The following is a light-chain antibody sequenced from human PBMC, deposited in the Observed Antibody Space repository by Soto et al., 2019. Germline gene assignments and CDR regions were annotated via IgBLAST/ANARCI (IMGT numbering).Light chain of an antibody. CDR1: SSDVGGYNF. Sequence: QSALTQPPSASGSPGQSVTISCTGTSSDVGGYNFVSWFQQHPGKVPKLIMYEVSKRPSGVPDRFSGSKSGNTASLTVSGLQADDEADYYCSSYAATVYVFRTGTKVTVL. CDR2: EVS. V-gene: IGLV2-8*01. CDR3: SSYAATVYV. J-gene: IGLJ1*01.